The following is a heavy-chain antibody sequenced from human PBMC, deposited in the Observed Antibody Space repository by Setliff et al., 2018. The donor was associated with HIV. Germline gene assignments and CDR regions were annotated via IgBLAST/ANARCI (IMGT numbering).Heavy chain of an antibody. CDR1: GYTFTRYG. Sequence: ASVKVSCKASGYTFTRYGISWVRQAPGQGLEWMGWISAYNGNTNYAKKLQGGVAMTTDTSTSTAYMELRSLRSDDTAVYYCARGAIVPAAMVSRYNYYGMDVWGQGTTVTVXS. CDR3: ARGAIVPAAMVSRYNYYGMDV. V-gene: IGHV1-18*01. CDR2: ISAYNGNT. D-gene: IGHD2-2*01. J-gene: IGHJ6*02.